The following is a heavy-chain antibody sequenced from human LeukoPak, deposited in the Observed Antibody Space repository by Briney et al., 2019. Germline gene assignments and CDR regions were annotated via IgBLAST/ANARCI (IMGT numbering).Heavy chain of an antibody. CDR3: AKNGQYDFWSGYLYYYYYYMDV. J-gene: IGHJ6*03. Sequence: GGSLRLSCAASGFTFSSYAMSGVRQAPGKVVEWVSAITGSGCSTYYADSVKGRFTIPRHNSKNTLYLQMNSLRVEDTAVYYCAKNGQYDFWSGYLYYYYYYMDVWGKGTTVTVSS. CDR2: ITGSGCST. CDR1: GFTFSSYA. D-gene: IGHD3-3*01. V-gene: IGHV3-23*01.